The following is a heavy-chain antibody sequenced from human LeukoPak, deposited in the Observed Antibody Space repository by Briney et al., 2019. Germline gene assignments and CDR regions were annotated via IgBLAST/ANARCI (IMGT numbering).Heavy chain of an antibody. Sequence: SETLSLTCTVSGGSISTYYWSWIRQPPGKGLEWIGYIYYSGSTNYNPSLKSRVTISVDTSKNQFSLKLSAVTAADTAVYYCARHEFDSGSLPYFDYWGQGILVTVSS. D-gene: IGHD3-10*01. J-gene: IGHJ4*02. CDR3: ARHEFDSGSLPYFDY. V-gene: IGHV4-59*08. CDR2: IYYSGST. CDR1: GGSISTYY.